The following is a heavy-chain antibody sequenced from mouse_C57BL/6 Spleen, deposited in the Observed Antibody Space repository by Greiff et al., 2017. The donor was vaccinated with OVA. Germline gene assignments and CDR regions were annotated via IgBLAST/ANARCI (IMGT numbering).Heavy chain of an antibody. V-gene: IGHV5-4*01. CDR2: ISDGGSYT. J-gene: IGHJ2*01. Sequence: EVQLVESGGGLVKPGGSLKLSCAASGFTFSSYAMSWVRQTPEKRLEWVATISDGGSYTYYPDNVKGRFTISRDNAKNNLYLQMSHLKSEDTAMYYCARDDVARRFDYWGQGTTLTVSS. D-gene: IGHD2-3*01. CDR1: GFTFSSYA. CDR3: ARDDVARRFDY.